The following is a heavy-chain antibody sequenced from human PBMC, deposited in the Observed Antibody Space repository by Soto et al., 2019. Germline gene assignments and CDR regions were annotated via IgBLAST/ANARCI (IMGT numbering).Heavy chain of an antibody. V-gene: IGHV3-23*01. Sequence: EVQLLESGGGLVQPGGSLRLSCAASGFTFSSYAMTWVRQAPGKGLEWVSDISGSGDNTYYADSVKGRFTISRDSSKNTLSLQMDSLRVEDTAVYYCAKGLYGGYDGVPHYWGQGTLVTVSS. J-gene: IGHJ4*02. CDR1: GFTFSSYA. CDR3: AKGLYGGYDGVPHY. D-gene: IGHD5-12*01. CDR2: ISGSGDNT.